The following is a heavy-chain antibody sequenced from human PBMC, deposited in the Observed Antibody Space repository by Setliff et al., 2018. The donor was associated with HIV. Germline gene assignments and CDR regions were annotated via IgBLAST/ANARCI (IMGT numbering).Heavy chain of an antibody. V-gene: IGHV4-38-2*01. CDR3: VRTLRAAAMGYFDY. CDR1: GYSISSGYY. J-gene: IGHJ4*02. CDR2: IYHSGST. Sequence: SETLSLTCAVSGYSISSGYYWGWIRQPPGKGLEWIGSIYHSGSTYNNPSLKSRVTISVDTSKNQFSLKLTPVTVADTAVYYCVRTLRAAAMGYFDYWGQGTLVTVSS. D-gene: IGHD5-18*01.